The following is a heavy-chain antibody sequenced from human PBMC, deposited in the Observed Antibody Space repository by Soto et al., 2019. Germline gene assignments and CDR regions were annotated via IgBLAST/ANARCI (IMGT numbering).Heavy chain of an antibody. J-gene: IGHJ3*02. CDR2: IYYSGST. V-gene: IGHV4-59*08. Sequence: SETLSLTCTVSGGSINNYYWSWIRQPPGKGLEWIGYIYYSGSTNYNPSLKSRVTISVDTPKNQFSLKLSSVTAADTAVYYCARLEYYGSGSYGAFDIWGQGTMVTVSS. CDR3: ARLEYYGSGSYGAFDI. CDR1: GGSINNYY. D-gene: IGHD3-10*01.